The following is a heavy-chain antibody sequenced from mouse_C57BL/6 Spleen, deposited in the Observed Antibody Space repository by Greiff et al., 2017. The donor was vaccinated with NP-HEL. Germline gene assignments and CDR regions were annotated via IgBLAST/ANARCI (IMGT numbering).Heavy chain of an antibody. V-gene: IGHV1-18*01. Sequence: VQLKQSGPELVKPGASVKIPCKASGYTFTDYNMDWVKQSHGKSLEWIGDINPNNGGTIYNQKFKGKATLTVDKSSSTAYMELRSLTSEDTAVYYCARLREAWFAYWGQGTLVTVSA. CDR3: ARLREAWFAY. CDR2: INPNNGGT. CDR1: GYTFTDYN. J-gene: IGHJ3*01.